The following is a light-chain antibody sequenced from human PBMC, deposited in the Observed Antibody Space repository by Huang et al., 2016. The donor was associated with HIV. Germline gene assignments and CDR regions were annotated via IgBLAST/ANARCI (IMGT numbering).Light chain of an antibody. J-gene: IGKJ3*01. CDR3: QQLDSYSGT. Sequence: IQLTQSPSPLSASVGDRVTITCRASQGISSNLAWYQQRPGKAPKLLIYAASSLQSGVPSSFSGSGSGTAFTLTINSLQPEDFATYYCQQLDSYSGTFGPGTKVDI. CDR1: QGISSN. V-gene: IGKV1-9*01. CDR2: AAS.